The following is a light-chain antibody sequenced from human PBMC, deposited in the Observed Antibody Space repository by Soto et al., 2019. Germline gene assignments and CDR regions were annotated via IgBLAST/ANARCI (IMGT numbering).Light chain of an antibody. CDR1: KNISNY. CDR2: DVS. Sequence: IVLTQFPTTLSVSPGERATLSCRPSKNISNYFNRSQQKQGQAPRLIIDDVSNRATDIPVRFSGSGSGTDFTLTISSMGPEDLAVDFCHQRSNWPPWTFGQGTKVDIK. CDR3: HQRSNWPPWT. J-gene: IGKJ1*01. V-gene: IGKV3-11*01.